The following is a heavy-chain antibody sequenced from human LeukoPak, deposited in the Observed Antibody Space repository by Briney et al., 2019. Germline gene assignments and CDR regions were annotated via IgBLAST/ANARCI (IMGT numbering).Heavy chain of an antibody. J-gene: IGHJ4*02. CDR2: IYYSGST. D-gene: IGHD3-22*01. Sequence: ASETLSLTCTVSGGSVSSGSYYWSWIRQPPGKGLEWIGYIYYSGSTNYNPSLKSRVTISVDTSKNQFSLKLSSVTAADTAVYYCAKEFGITMIVVVITYFDYWGQGTLVTVSS. CDR1: GGSVSSGSYY. CDR3: AKEFGITMIVVVITYFDY. V-gene: IGHV4-61*01.